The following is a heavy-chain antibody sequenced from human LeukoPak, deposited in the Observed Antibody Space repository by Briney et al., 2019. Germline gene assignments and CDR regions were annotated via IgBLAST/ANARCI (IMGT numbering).Heavy chain of an antibody. V-gene: IGHV3-7*01. CDR3: VRDGGVSGYDLLDY. CDR2: INQNGSEE. Sequence: GGSLRLSCAASGFTFSHYWMTWVRQAPGKGLEWVAQINQNGSEEYYMDSVKARFTISRDNAKNSVFLQMNSLRAEDTAVYYCVRDGGVSGYDLLDYWGQGTLVTVSS. D-gene: IGHD5-12*01. J-gene: IGHJ4*02. CDR1: GFTFSHYW.